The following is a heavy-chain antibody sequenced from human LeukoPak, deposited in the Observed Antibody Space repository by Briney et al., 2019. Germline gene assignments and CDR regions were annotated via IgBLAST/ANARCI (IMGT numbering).Heavy chain of an antibody. CDR1: GFTFSSYS. CDR2: ITSSSSYI. Sequence: GGSLRLSCAASGFTFSSYSMNWVRQAPGKGLEWVSSITSSSSYIFYADSVKGRFTISRDNAKKSLYVQMNSLRAEDTAVYYCARVRVAGGVDYWGQGTLVTVSS. CDR3: ARVRVAGGVDY. J-gene: IGHJ4*02. V-gene: IGHV3-21*01. D-gene: IGHD3-16*01.